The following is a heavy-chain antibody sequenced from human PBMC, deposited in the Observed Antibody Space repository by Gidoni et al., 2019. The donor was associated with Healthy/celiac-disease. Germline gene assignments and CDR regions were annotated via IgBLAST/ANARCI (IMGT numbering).Heavy chain of an antibody. D-gene: IGHD3-3*01. CDR1: GFTFSSYS. V-gene: IGHV3-48*01. Sequence: EVQLVESGGGLVQPGGSLRLPCAASGFTFSSYSMNWVRQAPGKGLEWVSYISSSSSTIYHADSVKGRFTISRDNAKNSLYLQMNSLRAEDTAVYYCARDSGDFWSGYYLDYWGQGTLVTVSS. J-gene: IGHJ4*02. CDR2: ISSSSSTI. CDR3: ARDSGDFWSGYYLDY.